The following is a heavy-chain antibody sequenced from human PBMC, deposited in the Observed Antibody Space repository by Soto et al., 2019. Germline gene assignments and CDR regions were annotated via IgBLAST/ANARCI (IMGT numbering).Heavy chain of an antibody. CDR3: AKGSTYSFYFDH. D-gene: IGHD5-18*01. Sequence: LRLSCVASGFSFSSYDMSWVRQAPGKGLEWVSFIIGNSGTTYYADSVKGRFTISRDNSKNTLYLQMSRLGAEDTAAYYCAKGSTYSFYFDHWGQGTLVTVSS. CDR1: GFSFSSYD. CDR2: IIGNSGTT. J-gene: IGHJ4*01. V-gene: IGHV3-23*01.